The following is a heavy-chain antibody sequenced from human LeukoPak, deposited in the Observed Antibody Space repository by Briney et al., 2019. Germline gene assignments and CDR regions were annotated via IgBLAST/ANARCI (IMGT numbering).Heavy chain of an antibody. V-gene: IGHV5-51*01. D-gene: IGHD3-22*01. CDR2: IYPGDSDT. Sequence: GESLKISWKGSGYSFTSYWIGWGRQMPGKGLEWMGIIYPGDSDTRYSPSFQGQVTISADKSISTAYLQWSSLKASDTAMYYCARPVRSYYYDSSGYSSGAFDIWGQGTMVTVSS. J-gene: IGHJ3*02. CDR3: ARPVRSYYYDSSGYSSGAFDI. CDR1: GYSFTSYW.